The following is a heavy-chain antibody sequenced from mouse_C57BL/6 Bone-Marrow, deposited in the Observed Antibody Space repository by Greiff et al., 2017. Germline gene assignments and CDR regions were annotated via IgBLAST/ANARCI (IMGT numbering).Heavy chain of an antibody. D-gene: IGHD2-4*01. CDR2: INPSTGGT. J-gene: IGHJ2*01. V-gene: IGHV1-42*01. Sequence: VQLQQSGPELVKPGASVKISCKASGYSFTGYYMNWVKQSPENSLEWIGEINPSTGGTTYNQKFKAKTTLTVDKSSSTAYMQLKSLTSEDSAVYYCARTYYDYDLYYFDYWGQGTTLTVSS. CDR3: ARTYYDYDLYYFDY. CDR1: GYSFTGYY.